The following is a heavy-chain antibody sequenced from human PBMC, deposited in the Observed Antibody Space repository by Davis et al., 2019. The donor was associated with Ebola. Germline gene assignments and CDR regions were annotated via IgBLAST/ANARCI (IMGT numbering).Heavy chain of an antibody. CDR3: ARGSPSGSYYDY. D-gene: IGHD1-26*01. CDR2: IYYSGST. Sequence: PSETLSLTCTVSGGSISSSSYYWGWIRQPPGKGLEWIGSIYYSGSTYYNPSLKSRVTISVDTSKNQFSLKLSSVTAADTAVYYCARGSPSGSYYDYWGQGTLVTVSS. J-gene: IGHJ4*02. V-gene: IGHV4-39*01. CDR1: GGSISSSSYY.